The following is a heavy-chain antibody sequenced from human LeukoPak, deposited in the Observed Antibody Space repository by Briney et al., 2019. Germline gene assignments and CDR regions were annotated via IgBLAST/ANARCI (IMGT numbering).Heavy chain of an antibody. D-gene: IGHD6-13*01. CDR2: ISSSSSYI. CDR3: ARIPPSSWYDADY. V-gene: IGHV3-21*04. CDR1: GFTFSSYS. J-gene: IGHJ4*02. Sequence: GGSLRLSCAASGFTFSSYSMNWVRQAPGKGLEWVSSISSSSSYIYYADSVKGRFTISRDNSKNTLYLQMNSLRAEDTAVYYCARIPPSSWYDADYWGQGTLVTVSS.